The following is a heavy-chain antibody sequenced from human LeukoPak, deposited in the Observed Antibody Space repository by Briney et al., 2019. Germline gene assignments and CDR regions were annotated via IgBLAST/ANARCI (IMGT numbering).Heavy chain of an antibody. CDR2: ISSSGGSI. Sequence: PGGSLRLSCAASGFTFSSYEMNWVRQAPGKGLEWVSYISSSGGSIYYADSVKGRFTISRDNAKNSLYLQMNSLRAEDTALYYCAREILTGYAFDIWGQGTMVTISS. D-gene: IGHD7-27*01. CDR3: AREILTGYAFDI. CDR1: GFTFSSYE. J-gene: IGHJ3*02. V-gene: IGHV3-48*03.